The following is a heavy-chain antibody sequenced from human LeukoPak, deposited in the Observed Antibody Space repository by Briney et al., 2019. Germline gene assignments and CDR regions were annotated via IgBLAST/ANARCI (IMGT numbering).Heavy chain of an antibody. V-gene: IGHV4-39*07. CDR1: GGSISSSSYY. D-gene: IGHD3-16*01. CDR2: LYYSATT. Sequence: PSETLSLTCTVSGGSISSSSYYCGWIRQPPGKGLEGIGSLYYSATTFYNPSLKSRVTISVDTSKNQFSLKLSSVPAADTAVYYCARWGPSDAKMYYYYMDVWGKGTTVTVSS. CDR3: ARWGPSDAKMYYYYMDV. J-gene: IGHJ6*03.